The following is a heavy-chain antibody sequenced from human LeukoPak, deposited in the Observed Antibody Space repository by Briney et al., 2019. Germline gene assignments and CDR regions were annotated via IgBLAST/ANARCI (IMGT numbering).Heavy chain of an antibody. J-gene: IGHJ4*02. D-gene: IGHD1-26*01. Sequence: GGSLRLSCAASRFTFSNYWMTWVRQAPGKGLEWVATLNQDGTEKYYVDSVVGRFTISRDNAKTLLYLHMDSLRPEDTAVYYCAKSGGFFDTWGQATLVTVSS. CDR1: RFTFSNYW. CDR3: AKSGGFFDT. CDR2: LNQDGTEK. V-gene: IGHV3-7*01.